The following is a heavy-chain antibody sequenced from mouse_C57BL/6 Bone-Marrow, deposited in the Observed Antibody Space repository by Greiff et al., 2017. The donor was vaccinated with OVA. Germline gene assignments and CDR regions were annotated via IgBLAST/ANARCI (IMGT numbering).Heavy chain of an antibody. V-gene: IGHV1-39*01. J-gene: IGHJ1*03. CDR3: ANYFYGSNWYFDV. Sequence: VQLKQSGPELVKPGASVKISCKASGYSFTDYNMNWVKQSNGKSLEWIGVINPNYGTTSYNQKFKGKATLTVDQSSSIAYMQLNSLTSEDSAVYYCANYFYGSNWYFDVWGTGTTVTVSS. CDR2: INPNYGTT. D-gene: IGHD1-1*01. CDR1: GYSFTDYN.